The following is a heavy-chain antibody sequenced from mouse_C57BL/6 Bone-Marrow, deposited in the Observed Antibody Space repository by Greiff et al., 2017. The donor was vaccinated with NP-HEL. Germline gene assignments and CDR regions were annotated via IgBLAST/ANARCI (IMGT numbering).Heavy chain of an antibody. CDR2: IDPSDSET. V-gene: IGHV1-52*01. D-gene: IGHD1-1*01. Sequence: QVQLKQPGAELVRPGSSVKLSCKASGYTFTSYWMHWVKQRPIQGLEWIGNIDPSDSETHYNQKFKDKATLTVDKSSSTAYMQLSSLTSEDSAVYYCAREAKFITTVVVVDYWGQGTTLTVSS. CDR3: AREAKFITTVVVVDY. CDR1: GYTFTSYW. J-gene: IGHJ2*01.